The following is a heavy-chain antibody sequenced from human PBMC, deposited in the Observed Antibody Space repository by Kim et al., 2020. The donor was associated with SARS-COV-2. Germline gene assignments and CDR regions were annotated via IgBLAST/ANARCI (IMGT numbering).Heavy chain of an antibody. Sequence: GGSLRLSCAASGFTFSIYGMNWVRQAPGKGLEWVSTITGGGESTSYADSVRGRFTISRDNSKNTLYLEMKSLRAEDTALYYCVRRNGWGWLDYWGQGILLTVSS. V-gene: IGHV3-23*01. J-gene: IGHJ4*02. D-gene: IGHD3-10*01. CDR3: VRRNGWGWLDY. CDR1: GFTFSIYG. CDR2: ITGGGEST.